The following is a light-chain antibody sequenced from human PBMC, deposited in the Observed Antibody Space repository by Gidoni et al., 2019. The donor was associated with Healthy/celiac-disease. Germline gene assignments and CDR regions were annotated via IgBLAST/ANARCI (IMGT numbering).Light chain of an antibody. V-gene: IGKV1-5*03. J-gene: IGKJ1*01. Sequence: IQPTQSPSTLSASVADRVTITCRTSNRSSSWLAWYQQKPGKAPKLLIYKASSLESGVPSRFSGSGSGTEFTLTISRLQPDDFATYYCQQYNSYPWTFGQGTKVEIK. CDR2: KAS. CDR3: QQYNSYPWT. CDR1: NRSSSW.